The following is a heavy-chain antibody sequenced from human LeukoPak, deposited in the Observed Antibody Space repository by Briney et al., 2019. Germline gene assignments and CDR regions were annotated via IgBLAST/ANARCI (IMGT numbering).Heavy chain of an antibody. Sequence: GGSLRLSCAASGFTFSSYWMTWVRQAPGKGLEWVANIKQDGSEEYYVDSVKGRFTISRDNAKNSLYLQVNSLRAEDTAVYYCARDGLGSAFDYWGQGTLVTVSS. D-gene: IGHD3/OR15-3a*01. J-gene: IGHJ4*02. CDR3: ARDGLGSAFDY. CDR2: IKQDGSEE. V-gene: IGHV3-7*01. CDR1: GFTFSSYW.